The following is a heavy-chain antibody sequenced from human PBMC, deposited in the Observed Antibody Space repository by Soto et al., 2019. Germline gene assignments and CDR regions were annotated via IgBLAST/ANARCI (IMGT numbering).Heavy chain of an antibody. Sequence: GGSLRLSCAASGFTFSSYAMHWVRQAPGKGLEWVAVISYDGSNKYYADSVKGRFTISRDNSKNTLYLQMNSLRAEDTAVYYCAGGVYFDYWGQGTLVTVSS. CDR1: GFTFSSYA. CDR2: ISYDGSNK. CDR3: AGGVYFDY. V-gene: IGHV3-30-3*01. J-gene: IGHJ4*02.